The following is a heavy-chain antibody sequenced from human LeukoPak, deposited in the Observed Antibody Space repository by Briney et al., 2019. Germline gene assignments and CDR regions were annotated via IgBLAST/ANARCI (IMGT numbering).Heavy chain of an antibody. CDR1: GFTFDDYA. CDR3: VRYDYVWGCYHP. D-gene: IGHD3-16*02. CDR2: ISWNSGSI. V-gene: IGHV3-9*01. Sequence: SLRLSCAASGFTFDDYAMHWVRQAPGKGLEWVSGISWNSGSIGYADSVKGRFTISRDNAKNSLYLQMNSLRAEDTALYYCVRYDYVWGCYHPWGQGTLATVTS. J-gene: IGHJ5*02.